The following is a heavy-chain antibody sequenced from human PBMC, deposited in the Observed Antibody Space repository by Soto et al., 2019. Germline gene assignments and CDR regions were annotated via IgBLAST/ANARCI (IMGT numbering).Heavy chain of an antibody. Sequence: GGSLRLSCTVSGFTFSSYAMSWVRQAPGKGLEWVSAISGSGGSTYYADSVKGRFTISRDNSKNTLYLQMNSLRAEDTAVYYCANPPIMYSGYDDAFDIWGQGTMVTVSS. D-gene: IGHD5-12*01. J-gene: IGHJ3*02. CDR2: ISGSGGST. V-gene: IGHV3-23*01. CDR3: ANPPIMYSGYDDAFDI. CDR1: GFTFSSYA.